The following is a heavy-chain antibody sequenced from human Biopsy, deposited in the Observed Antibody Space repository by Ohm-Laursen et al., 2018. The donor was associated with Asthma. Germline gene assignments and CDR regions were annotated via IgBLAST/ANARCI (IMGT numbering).Heavy chain of an antibody. Sequence: RSLRLSCAASGFTFHNYVMHWARQAPGKGLEWVAGIFFDGSNKYYADSVKGRFTISRDNSKDTLYLQVNSLRGDDTAVYYCARGKTWGRSYYFDYWGQGTLVTVSS. J-gene: IGHJ4*02. CDR1: GFTFHNYV. D-gene: IGHD6-6*01. CDR2: IFFDGSNK. CDR3: ARGKTWGRSYYFDY. V-gene: IGHV3-30-3*01.